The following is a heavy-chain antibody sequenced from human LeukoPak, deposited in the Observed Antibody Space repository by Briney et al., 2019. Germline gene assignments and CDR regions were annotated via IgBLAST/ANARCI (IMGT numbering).Heavy chain of an antibody. J-gene: IGHJ4*02. D-gene: IGHD6-13*01. CDR2: INHSGST. V-gene: IGHV4-34*01. CDR3: ARSSRYSSSWYAYYFDY. CDR1: GGSFSGYY. Sequence: SETLSLTCAVYGGSFSGYYWSWIRQPPGKGLEWIGEINHSGSTNYNPSLKSRVTISVDTSKNQFSLKLSPVTAADTAVYYCARSSRYSSSWYAYYFDYWGQGILVTVSS.